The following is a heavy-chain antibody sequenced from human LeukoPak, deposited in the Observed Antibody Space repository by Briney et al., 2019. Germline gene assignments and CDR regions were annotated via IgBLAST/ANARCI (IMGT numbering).Heavy chain of an antibody. Sequence: SQTLSLTCTVSGGSIGSGDYYWSWIRQPPGKGLEWIGYIYYSGGTYYNPSLKSRVTISVDTSKNQFSLRLSSVTAADTAVYHCARHYYDSSDYYPYYFNHWGQGTLVTVSS. D-gene: IGHD3-22*01. V-gene: IGHV4-30-4*08. CDR1: GGSIGSGDYY. J-gene: IGHJ4*02. CDR3: ARHYYDSSDYYPYYFNH. CDR2: IYYSGGT.